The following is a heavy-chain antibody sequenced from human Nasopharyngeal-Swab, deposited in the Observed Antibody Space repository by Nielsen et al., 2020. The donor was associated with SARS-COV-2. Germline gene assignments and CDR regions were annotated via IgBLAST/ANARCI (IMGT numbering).Heavy chain of an antibody. V-gene: IGHV3-74*01. J-gene: IGHJ5*02. CDR2: ITNDGSDT. D-gene: IGHD1-14*01. Sequence: GESLKISCTASGFTFTNYWMHWVRQTPGKGLVWVSRITNDGSDTTYADSVRGRFTMSRDNAKNTVYLQMNSLRAEDTATYYCVRDRPHNWFDPWGQGTLVTVSS. CDR3: VRDRPHNWFDP. CDR1: GFTFTNYW.